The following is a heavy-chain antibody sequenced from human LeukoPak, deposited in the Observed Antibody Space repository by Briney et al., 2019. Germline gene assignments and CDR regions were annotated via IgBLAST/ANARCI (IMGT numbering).Heavy chain of an antibody. Sequence: SETLSLTCTVSGGSISSYYWSWIRQPPGKGLEWIGYIYYSGSTNYNPSLKSRVTISVDTSKNQFSLKLSSVTAADTAVYYCARDSLGYYYDSSGYYYGMDVWGQGTTVTVSS. CDR2: IYYSGST. CDR3: ARDSLGYYYDSSGYYYGMDV. J-gene: IGHJ6*02. CDR1: GGSISSYY. V-gene: IGHV4-59*01. D-gene: IGHD3-22*01.